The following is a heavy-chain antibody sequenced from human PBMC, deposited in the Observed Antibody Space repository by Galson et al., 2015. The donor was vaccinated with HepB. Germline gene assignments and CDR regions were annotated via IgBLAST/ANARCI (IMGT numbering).Heavy chain of an antibody. CDR2: IKQDGSEK. Sequence: SLRLSCAASGFTFSSYWMSWVRQAPGKGLEWVANIKQDGSEKYYVDSVKGRFTISRDNAKNSLYLQMNSLRAEDTAVYYCARTIIAAAGSRGYNWFDPWGQGTLVTVSS. V-gene: IGHV3-7*03. D-gene: IGHD6-13*01. J-gene: IGHJ5*02. CDR1: GFTFSSYW. CDR3: ARTIIAAAGSRGYNWFDP.